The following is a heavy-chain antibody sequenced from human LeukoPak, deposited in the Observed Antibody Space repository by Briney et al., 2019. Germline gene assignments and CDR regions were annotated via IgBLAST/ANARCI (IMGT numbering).Heavy chain of an antibody. CDR1: GFTFSSYA. Sequence: GRSLRLSCAASGFTFSSYAMHWVRQAPGKGLEWVAVISYDGSNKYYTDSVKGRFTISRDNAKNTLYLQLNSLRIEDTAVYYCATYGTTGGNRFDPWGQGTLVTVFS. J-gene: IGHJ5*02. D-gene: IGHD1-1*01. V-gene: IGHV3-30-3*01. CDR2: ISYDGSNK. CDR3: ATYGTTGGNRFDP.